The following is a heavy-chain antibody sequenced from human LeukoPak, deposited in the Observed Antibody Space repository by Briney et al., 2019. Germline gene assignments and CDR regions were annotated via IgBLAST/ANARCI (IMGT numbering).Heavy chain of an antibody. Sequence: ASVKVSCKVSGYTFTGYYMHWVRQAPGQGLEWMGWINPNSGGTNYAQKFQGWVTMTRDTSISTAYMELSRLRSDDTAVYYCARAWPITMVRGVILGPGDYGMDVWGQGTTVTVSS. CDR3: ARAWPITMVRGVILGPGDYGMDV. D-gene: IGHD3-10*01. CDR2: INPNSGGT. J-gene: IGHJ6*02. CDR1: GYTFTGYY. V-gene: IGHV1-2*04.